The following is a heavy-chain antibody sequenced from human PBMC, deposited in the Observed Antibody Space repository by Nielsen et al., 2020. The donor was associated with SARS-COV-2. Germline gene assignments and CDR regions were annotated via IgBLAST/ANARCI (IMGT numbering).Heavy chain of an antibody. D-gene: IGHD3-10*01. CDR3: ARMNREEVRGVIVSWYYYGMDV. CDR2: ISAYNGNT. V-gene: IGHV1-18*01. J-gene: IGHJ6*02. CDR1: GYTFTSYG. Sequence: ASVKVSCKASGYTFTSYGISWVQQAPGQGLEWMGWISAYNGNTNYAQKLQGRVTMTTDTSTSTAYMELRSLRSDDTAVYYCARMNREEVRGVIVSWYYYGMDVWGQGTTVTVSS.